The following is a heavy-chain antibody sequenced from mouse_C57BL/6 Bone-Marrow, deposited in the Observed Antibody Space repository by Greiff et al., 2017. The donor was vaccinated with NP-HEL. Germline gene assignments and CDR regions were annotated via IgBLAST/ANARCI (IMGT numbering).Heavy chain of an antibody. D-gene: IGHD1-1*01. CDR1: GFTFSSYA. V-gene: IGHV5-4*01. CDR2: ISDGGSYT. CDR3: ARDHYGSSPAWFAY. J-gene: IGHJ3*01. Sequence: EVKVVESGGGLVKPGGSLKLSCAASGFTFSSYAMSWVRQTPEKRLEWVATISDGGSYTYYPDNVQGRFTISRDNAKNNLYLQMSHLKSEDTAMYYCARDHYGSSPAWFAYWGQGTLVTVSA.